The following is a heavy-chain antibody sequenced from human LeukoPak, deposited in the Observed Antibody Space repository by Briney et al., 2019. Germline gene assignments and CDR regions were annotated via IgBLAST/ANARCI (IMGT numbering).Heavy chain of an antibody. V-gene: IGHV4-59*01. CDR2: VYYTGST. Sequence: SEALSLTCTISGGSISSYYWTWIRQPPGKGLEWIGCVYYTGSTTYHPSLKSRVTISVDTSKNQFSLKLSSVTAADTAMYYCVRRIATTGIYGFDIWGQGTMVTVSS. CDR1: GGSISSYY. D-gene: IGHD6-13*01. CDR3: VRRIATTGIYGFDI. J-gene: IGHJ3*02.